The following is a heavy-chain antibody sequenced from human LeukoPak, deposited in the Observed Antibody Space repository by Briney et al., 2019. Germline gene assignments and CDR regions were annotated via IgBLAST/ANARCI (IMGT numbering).Heavy chain of an antibody. CDR2: VSAYNGKT. V-gene: IGHV1-18*01. CDR3: ARNDSSAYDY. J-gene: IGHJ4*02. D-gene: IGHD2-15*01. CDR1: GYTFTTTY. Sequence: ASVKVSCKTSGYTFTTTYINWVRQAPGQGLEWMGWVSAYNGKTSYAQKFQGRVTMTIDTSTTTAYMDLTSLTFDDTAVYYCARNDSSAYDYWGQGTLVTVSS.